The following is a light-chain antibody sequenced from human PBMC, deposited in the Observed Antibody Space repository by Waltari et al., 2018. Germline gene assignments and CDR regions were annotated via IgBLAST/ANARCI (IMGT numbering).Light chain of an antibody. CDR3: QSFDSSLSVV. Sequence: QSVLTQPPSVSGAPGQRATISCTGSTSTTGANYAVHWYQQLPGTAPKLLIYGSSNRPSGVPDRFSGSKSGTSASLAITGLQAEDEADYYCQSFDSSLSVVFGGGTKLTVV. CDR1: TSTTGANYA. V-gene: IGLV1-40*01. CDR2: GSS. J-gene: IGLJ2*01.